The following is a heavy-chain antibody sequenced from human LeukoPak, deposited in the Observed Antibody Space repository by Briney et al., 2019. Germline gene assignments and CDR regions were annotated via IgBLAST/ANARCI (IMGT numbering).Heavy chain of an antibody. CDR2: INHSGST. CDR3: ARGLVGANPNFDY. V-gene: IGHV4-34*01. Sequence: SETLSLTCAVYGGSFSGYYWSWIRQPPGKGLEWIREINHSGSTNYNPSLKSRVTISVDTSKNQFSLKLSSVTAADTAVYYCARGLVGANPNFDYWGQGTLVTVSS. CDR1: GGSFSGYY. J-gene: IGHJ4*02. D-gene: IGHD1-26*01.